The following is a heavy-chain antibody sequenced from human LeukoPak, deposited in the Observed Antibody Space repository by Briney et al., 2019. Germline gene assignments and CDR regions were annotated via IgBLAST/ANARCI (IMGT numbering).Heavy chain of an antibody. D-gene: IGHD2-2*01. CDR1: GGTFSSYA. CDR2: IIPIFGTA. CDR3: ARAARYCSSTSCSGLDV. V-gene: IGHV1-69*05. Sequence: ASVKVSCKASGGTFSSYAISWVRQAPGQGLEWMGGIIPIFGTANYAQKFQGRVTITTDESTSTAYMELSSLRSEDTAVYYCARAARYCSSTSCSGLDVWGKGTTVTVSS. J-gene: IGHJ6*04.